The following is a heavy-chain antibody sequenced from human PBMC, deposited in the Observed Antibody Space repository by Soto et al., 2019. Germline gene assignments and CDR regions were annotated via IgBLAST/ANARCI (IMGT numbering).Heavy chain of an antibody. J-gene: IGHJ4*02. Sequence: QVQLVESGGGVVQPGKSLRLSCATSGFVFSSYDMHWIRQGPGKGLEWVAVIWYDGDKKDYGDSVKGRFTISRDNSNNTLFLQMNSLRVEDTAVYYCARQGTVAVAGAFDYWGQGIVVTVSS. D-gene: IGHD6-19*01. CDR3: ARQGTVAVAGAFDY. CDR1: GFVFSSYD. CDR2: IWYDGDKK. V-gene: IGHV3-33*01.